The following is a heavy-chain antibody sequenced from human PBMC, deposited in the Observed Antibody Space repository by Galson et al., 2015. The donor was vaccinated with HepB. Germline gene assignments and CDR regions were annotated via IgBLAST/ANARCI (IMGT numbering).Heavy chain of an antibody. D-gene: IGHD5-12*01. CDR3: ARGPGYSGYDYVGYFDY. J-gene: IGHJ4*02. CDR1: GGTFSGYA. CDR2: IIPIFGTA. V-gene: IGHV1-69*13. Sequence: SVKVSCKASGGTFSGYAISWVRQAPGQGLEWMGGIIPIFGTANYAQKFQGRVTITADESTSTAYMELSSLRSEDTAVYYCARGPGYSGYDYVGYFDYWGQGTLVTVSS.